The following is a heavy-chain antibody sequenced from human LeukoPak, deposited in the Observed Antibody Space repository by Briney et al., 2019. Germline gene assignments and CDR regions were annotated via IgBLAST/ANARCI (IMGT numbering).Heavy chain of an antibody. CDR3: ARATDYYYYYMDV. Sequence: SETLSLTCTVSGGSISSSSYYWGWIRQPPGKGLEWIGSIYYSGSTYYNPSLKSRVTISVDTSKNQFSLKLSSVTATDTAVYYCARATDYYYYYMDVWGKGTTFTVSS. CDR2: IYYSGST. J-gene: IGHJ6*03. V-gene: IGHV4-39*01. D-gene: IGHD4-17*01. CDR1: GGSISSSSYY.